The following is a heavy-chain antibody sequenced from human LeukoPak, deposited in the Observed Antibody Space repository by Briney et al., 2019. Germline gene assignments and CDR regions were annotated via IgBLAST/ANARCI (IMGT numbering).Heavy chain of an antibody. Sequence: ASVKVSCKASGYSFSGHGITWVRQAPGQGLEWMGWISAYNGNTKYAQNLQGRVTMTTDISTSTVYMELSSLRSEDTAVYYCASDYGDYKVYWGQGTLVTVSS. CDR2: ISAYNGNT. V-gene: IGHV1-18*01. D-gene: IGHD4-17*01. CDR1: GYSFSGHG. CDR3: ASDYGDYKVY. J-gene: IGHJ4*02.